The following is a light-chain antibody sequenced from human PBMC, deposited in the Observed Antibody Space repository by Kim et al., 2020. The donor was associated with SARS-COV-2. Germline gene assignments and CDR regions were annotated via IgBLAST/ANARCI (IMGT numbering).Light chain of an antibody. Sequence: QSALTQPASVSGSPGQSITISCTGTSSDVSGYNYVSWYQQHPGKAPKLMIYDVSKRPSGVSNRFSGSKSGNTASLTISGLQAEDEADYYCSSYTSSSTARVFGTGTKVTVL. CDR2: DVS. CDR3: SSYTSSSTARV. CDR1: SSDVSGYNY. J-gene: IGLJ1*01. V-gene: IGLV2-14*01.